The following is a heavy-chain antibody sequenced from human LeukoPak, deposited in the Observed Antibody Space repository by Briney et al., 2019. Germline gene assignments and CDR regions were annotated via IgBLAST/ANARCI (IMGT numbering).Heavy chain of an antibody. V-gene: IGHV3-7*04. CDR2: IKEDGSEK. D-gene: IGHD3-10*01. J-gene: IGHJ4*02. CDR3: ARAFGEPDY. Sequence: GGSLRLPCAASGFTFSSYWMTWARQAPGKGLEWVANIKEDGSEKHYLDSVKGRFTISRDNAKNSLYLQMNSLRAEDTAVYYCARAFGEPDYWGQGTLVTVSS. CDR1: GFTFSSYW.